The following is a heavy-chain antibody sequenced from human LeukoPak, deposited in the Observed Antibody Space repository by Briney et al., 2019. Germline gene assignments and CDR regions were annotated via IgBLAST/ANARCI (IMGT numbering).Heavy chain of an antibody. CDR2: IYYSGRT. Sequence: SETLSLTCAVSGGSISSHYWSWIRQPPGKRLEWIGFIYYSGRTRYNPSLHSRVTISADASKNHLSLKLTSVTAADMAVYYCARLLDNDSSGDPDTFDMWGQGIMVTVSS. D-gene: IGHD3-22*01. CDR1: GGSISSHY. J-gene: IGHJ3*02. V-gene: IGHV4-59*11. CDR3: ARLLDNDSSGDPDTFDM.